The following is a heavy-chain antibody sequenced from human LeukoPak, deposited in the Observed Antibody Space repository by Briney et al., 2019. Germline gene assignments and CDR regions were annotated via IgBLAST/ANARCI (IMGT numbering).Heavy chain of an antibody. J-gene: IGHJ4*02. CDR3: ARDQGAVAGNEGVDY. Sequence: GGSLRLSCAASGFTFSSYSMTWVRPAPGKGLEWVSSISSSGDFLYYADSLKGRFTISRDNAKNSLSLQMNSLRAEDTAVYYCARDQGAVAGNEGVDYWGQGTLVTVSS. CDR2: ISSSGDFL. V-gene: IGHV3-21*01. D-gene: IGHD6-19*01. CDR1: GFTFSSYS.